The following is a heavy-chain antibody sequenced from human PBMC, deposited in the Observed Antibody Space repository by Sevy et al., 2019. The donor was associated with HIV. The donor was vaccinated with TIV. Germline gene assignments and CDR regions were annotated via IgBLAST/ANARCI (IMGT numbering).Heavy chain of an antibody. J-gene: IGHJ4*02. D-gene: IGHD2-8*01. V-gene: IGHV3-23*01. CDR1: GFTFSKYS. CDR3: ARQGCTKPHDY. CDR2: LSFGCGQI. Sequence: GGSLRLSCAASGFTFSKYSMSWVRQPPGKGLEWVSTLSFGCGQINYADSVKGRFTISRDNSKSSVCLQMNNLRPEDTAVYYCARQGCTKPHDYWGQGILVTVSS.